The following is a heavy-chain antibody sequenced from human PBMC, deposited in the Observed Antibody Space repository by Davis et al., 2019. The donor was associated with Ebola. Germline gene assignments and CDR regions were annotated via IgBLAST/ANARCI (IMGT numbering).Heavy chain of an antibody. V-gene: IGHV3-21*01. Sequence: GESLKISCTTSGFTFGDYAMTWVRQAPGKGLEWVASISNSGAHKNYADSLQGRFTVARDNAKNALYLQMNSLRAEDTAVYYCARDVYHMDVWGQGTTVTVSS. CDR1: GFTFGDYA. D-gene: IGHD5/OR15-5a*01. J-gene: IGHJ6*02. CDR3: ARDVYHMDV. CDR2: ISNSGAHK.